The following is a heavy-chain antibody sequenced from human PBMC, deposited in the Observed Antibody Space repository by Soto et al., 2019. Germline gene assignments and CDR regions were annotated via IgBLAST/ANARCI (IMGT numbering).Heavy chain of an antibody. CDR1: GGTFSSYA. CDR3: ARSLVFGVVIMHYYGMDV. D-gene: IGHD3-3*01. J-gene: IGHJ6*02. V-gene: IGHV1-69*13. CDR2: IIPIFGTA. Sequence: SVKVSCKASGGTFSSYAISWVRQAPGQGLEWMGGIIPIFGTANYAQKFQGRVTITADESTSTAYMELSSLRSEDTAVYYCARSLVFGVVIMHYYGMDVWGQGTTVTV.